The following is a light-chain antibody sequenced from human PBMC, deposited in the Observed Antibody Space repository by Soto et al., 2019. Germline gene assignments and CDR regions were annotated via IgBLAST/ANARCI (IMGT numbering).Light chain of an antibody. CDR3: SSYTSSSTLI. CDR1: SSDVGGYNY. V-gene: IGLV2-14*01. Sequence: QSVLTQPASVSGSPGQSITISCTGTSSDVGGYNYVSWYQQHPGKAPKLMIYDVSNRPSGVSNRLSGTKSGSTASLTNSGRQAEDEADYYCSSYTSSSTLIFGNGTKMSVL. CDR2: DVS. J-gene: IGLJ1*01.